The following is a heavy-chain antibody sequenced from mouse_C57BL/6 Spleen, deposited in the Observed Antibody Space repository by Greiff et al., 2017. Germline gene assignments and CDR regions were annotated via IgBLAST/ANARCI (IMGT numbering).Heavy chain of an antibody. CDR2: IYPGDGDT. V-gene: IGHV1-82*01. Sequence: QVQLQQSGPELVKPGASVKISCKASGYAFSSSWMNWVKQRPGKGLEWIGRIYPGDGDTNYNGKFKGKATLTADKSSSTAYMQLSSLTSEDSAVYFCARLPNLPYYYGSSPYFDVWGTGTTVTVAS. D-gene: IGHD1-1*01. CDR3: ARLPNLPYYYGSSPYFDV. J-gene: IGHJ1*03. CDR1: GYAFSSSW.